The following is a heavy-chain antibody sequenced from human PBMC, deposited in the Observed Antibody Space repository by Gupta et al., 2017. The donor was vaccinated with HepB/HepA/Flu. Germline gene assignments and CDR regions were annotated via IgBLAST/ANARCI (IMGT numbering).Heavy chain of an antibody. CDR2: ISFDGSTK. J-gene: IGHJ1*01. Sequence: QIQLVESGGGVVQPGRSLRLSCAASEFTFSKYTMHWVRQAPGKGLEWVALISFDGSTKFYADSVEGRCTISRDNSKNTLNLQINSLRAEDTAVYFCARDGYELNPMFWGQGTLVTVSS. V-gene: IGHV3-30-3*01. CDR3: ARDGYELNPMF. CDR1: EFTFSKYT. D-gene: IGHD3-10*02.